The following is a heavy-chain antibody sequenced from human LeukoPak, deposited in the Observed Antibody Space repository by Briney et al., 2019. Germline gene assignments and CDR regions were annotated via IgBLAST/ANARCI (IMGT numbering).Heavy chain of an antibody. CDR3: AKSLASVAGTDY. Sequence: GGSLRLSCAVPGFTFSSYWMSWVRQAPGQGLEWVANIKQDGSEKSYVDSVKGRFSISRDNGKNSLYLQMNSLRAEDTAVNYCAKSLASVAGTDYWGQGTLVTVSS. J-gene: IGHJ4*02. V-gene: IGHV3-7*01. CDR2: IKQDGSEK. D-gene: IGHD6-19*01. CDR1: GFTFSSYW.